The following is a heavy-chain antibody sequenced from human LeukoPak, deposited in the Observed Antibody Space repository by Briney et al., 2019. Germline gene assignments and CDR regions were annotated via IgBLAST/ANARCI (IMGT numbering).Heavy chain of an antibody. Sequence: SETLSLTCTVSGYSISSGYYWGWIRQPPGKGLEWIGSIYHSGSTYYNPSLKSRVTMSVDASKNQFSLKLSSVTAADTAVYYCARCSATLWFGELTYSLRRINWFDPWGQGTLVTVSS. D-gene: IGHD3-10*01. CDR2: IYHSGST. CDR1: GYSISSGYY. J-gene: IGHJ5*02. V-gene: IGHV4-38-2*02. CDR3: ARCSATLWFGELTYSLRRINWFDP.